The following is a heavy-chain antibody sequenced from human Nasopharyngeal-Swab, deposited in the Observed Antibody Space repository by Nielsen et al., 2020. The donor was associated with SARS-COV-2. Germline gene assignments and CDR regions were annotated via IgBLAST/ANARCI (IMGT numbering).Heavy chain of an antibody. Sequence: SETLSLTCTVSGGSISSGSYYWSRIRQPAGKGLEWIGRIYTSGSTNYNPSLKSRVTISVDTSKNQFSLNLSSVTAADTAVYYCGRGACSITTCYENVDVWGQGTTVTVSS. CDR1: GGSISSGSYY. CDR2: IYTSGST. V-gene: IGHV4-61*02. J-gene: IGHJ6*02. D-gene: IGHD2-2*01. CDR3: GRGACSITTCYENVDV.